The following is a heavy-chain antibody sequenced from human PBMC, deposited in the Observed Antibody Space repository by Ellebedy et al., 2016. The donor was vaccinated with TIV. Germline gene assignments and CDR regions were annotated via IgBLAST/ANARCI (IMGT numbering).Heavy chain of an antibody. J-gene: IGHJ5*02. CDR3: ARNPSHTGYFDP. CDR1: GYTFTTYD. D-gene: IGHD5-12*01. V-gene: IGHV1-8*03. CDR2: MNPNSGAT. Sequence: AASVKVSRKASGYTFTTYDINWVRQAPGQGLEWMGWMNPNSGATGYAQKFQGRVTITRDTSISTAYMELSRLTSEDTAVYYCARNPSHTGYFDPWGQGTLVTVSS.